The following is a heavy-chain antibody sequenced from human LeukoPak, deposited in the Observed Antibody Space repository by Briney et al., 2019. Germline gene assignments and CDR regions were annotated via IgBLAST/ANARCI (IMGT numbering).Heavy chain of an antibody. D-gene: IGHD3-10*01. CDR3: AGPGAGDLDY. CDR2: INHSGST. J-gene: IGHJ4*02. V-gene: IGHV4-39*02. CDR1: GGSISSSSYY. Sequence: SETLSLTCTVSGGSISSSSYYWSWVRQPPGKGLEWIGEINHSGSTNYNPSLKSRVTISVDTSKNHFSLKLSSVTVADTAVYYCAGPGAGDLDYWGQGTLVTVSS.